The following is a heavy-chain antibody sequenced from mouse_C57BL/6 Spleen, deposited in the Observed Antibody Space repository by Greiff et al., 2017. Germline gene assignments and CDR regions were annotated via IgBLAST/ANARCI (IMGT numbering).Heavy chain of an antibody. CDR2: INPGSGGT. CDR3: ARGDFTTVVATPFDY. Sequence: QVHVKQSGAELVRPGTSVKVSCKASGYAFTNYLIEWVKQRPGQGLEWIGVINPGSGGTNYNEKFKGKATLTADKSSSTAYMQLSSLTSEDSAVYFCARGDFTTVVATPFDYWGQGTTLTVSS. CDR1: GYAFTNYL. D-gene: IGHD1-1*01. J-gene: IGHJ2*01. V-gene: IGHV1-54*01.